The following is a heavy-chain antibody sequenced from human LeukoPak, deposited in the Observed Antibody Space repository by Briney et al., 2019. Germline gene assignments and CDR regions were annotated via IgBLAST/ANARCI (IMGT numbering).Heavy chain of an antibody. CDR1: GYTFTSYA. J-gene: IGHJ4*02. V-gene: IGHV1-3*01. CDR2: INAGNGNT. Sequence: ASVKVSCKASGYTFTSYALHWVRQAPGQRLEWMGWINAGNGNTKYPQKFQGRVTITRDTSASTAYMELSSLRSEDTAIYYCARVKPCTTNTCYAGFDYWGQGTLVTVSS. CDR3: ARVKPCTTNTCYAGFDY. D-gene: IGHD2-2*01.